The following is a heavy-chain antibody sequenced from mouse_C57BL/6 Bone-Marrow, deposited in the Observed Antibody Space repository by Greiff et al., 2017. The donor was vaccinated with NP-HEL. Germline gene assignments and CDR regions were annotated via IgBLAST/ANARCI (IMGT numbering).Heavy chain of an antibody. Sequence: VQLQQSGPELVKPGASVKMSCKASGYTFTDYNMHWVKQSHGKSLEWIGYINPNNGGTSYNQKFKGKATLTVNKSSSTAYMELRSLTSEDAAVYYCGDYGNYGAMDDWGQGTSVTVSS. D-gene: IGHD2-1*01. CDR2: INPNNGGT. CDR1: GYTFTDYN. V-gene: IGHV1-22*01. CDR3: GDYGNYGAMDD. J-gene: IGHJ4*01.